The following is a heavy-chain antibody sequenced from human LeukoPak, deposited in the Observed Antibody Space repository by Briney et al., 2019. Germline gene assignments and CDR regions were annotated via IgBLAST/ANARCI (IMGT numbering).Heavy chain of an antibody. CDR2: ISSSSSYI. D-gene: IGHD6-13*01. CDR1: GFTFSSYS. J-gene: IGHJ6*02. CDR3: ARDTAAAGNYYGMDV. V-gene: IGHV3-21*01. Sequence: GGSLRLSCAASGFTFSSYSMNWVRQAPGKGLEWVSSISSSSSYIYYADSVKGRFTISRDNAKNSLYLQMNSLRAEDTAVYYCARDTAAAGNYYGMDVWGQGTTVTVSS.